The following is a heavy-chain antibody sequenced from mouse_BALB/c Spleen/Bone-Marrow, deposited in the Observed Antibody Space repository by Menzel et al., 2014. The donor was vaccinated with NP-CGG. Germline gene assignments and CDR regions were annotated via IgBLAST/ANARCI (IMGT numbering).Heavy chain of an antibody. V-gene: IGHV1S81*02. Sequence: QVQLQQPGAELVKPGASVKLSCKASGYTFTSYWIHWVKLRPGHGLEWIGEINPSNGRTNYNEKFKNKATLTVYKSSSTAYIQLSSLTSEDSAVYYCARYDGPAWFAYWGQGTLVAVS. J-gene: IGHJ3*01. CDR1: GYTFTSYW. CDR2: INPSNGRT. CDR3: ARYDGPAWFAY. D-gene: IGHD2-3*01.